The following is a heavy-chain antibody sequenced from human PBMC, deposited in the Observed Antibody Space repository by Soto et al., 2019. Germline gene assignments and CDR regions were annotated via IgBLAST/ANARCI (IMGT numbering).Heavy chain of an antibody. Sequence: QVQLVQSGPEVKEPGSSVKVSCKTSGGTFSSYSLNWVRQAPGQGLEWMGVITPVYGTKNYAQRFRGRVTFAPDEATSTVFMELTRATSADTAFYFCARGGTLTPFDPWGQGTLVTVSS. D-gene: IGHD3-16*01. CDR1: GGTFSSYS. CDR3: ARGGTLTPFDP. J-gene: IGHJ5*02. V-gene: IGHV1-69*05. CDR2: ITPVYGTK.